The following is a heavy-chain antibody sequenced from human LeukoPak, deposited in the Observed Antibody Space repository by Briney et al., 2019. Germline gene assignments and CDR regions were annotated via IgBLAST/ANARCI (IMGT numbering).Heavy chain of an antibody. Sequence: GGSLRLSCAASGFTFSDYYMSWIRQAPGKGLEWVSYISSSGSTIYYADSVKGRFTISRDNAKNSLYLQMNSLRAEDTAVYYCARDRDWKFFYYYYMDVWGKGTTVTVSS. J-gene: IGHJ6*03. CDR3: ARDRDWKFFYYYYMDV. CDR2: ISSSGSTI. CDR1: GFTFSDYY. D-gene: IGHD1-1*01. V-gene: IGHV3-11*04.